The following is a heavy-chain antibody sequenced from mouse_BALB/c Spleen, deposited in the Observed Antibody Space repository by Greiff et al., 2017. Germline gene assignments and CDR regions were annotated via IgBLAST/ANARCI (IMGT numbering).Heavy chain of an antibody. CDR2: INPSNGRT. D-gene: IGHD4-1*01. CDR3: ARGTGTVAY. Sequence: VQLQQPGAELVKPGASVKLSCKASGYTFTSYWMHWVKQRPGQGLEWIGEINPSNGRTNYNEKFKSKATLTVDKSSSTAYMQLSSLTSEDSAVYYCARGTGTVAYWGQGTLVTVSA. J-gene: IGHJ3*01. CDR1: GYTFTSYW. V-gene: IGHV1S81*02.